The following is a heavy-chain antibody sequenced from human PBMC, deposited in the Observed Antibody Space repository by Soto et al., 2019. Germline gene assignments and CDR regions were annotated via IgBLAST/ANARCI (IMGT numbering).Heavy chain of an antibody. V-gene: IGHV3-9*01. CDR2: ISWNGDTM. D-gene: IGHD3-3*01. CDR3: AKDSGRYDFYALAV. CDR1: GFTFDDYA. Sequence: PGGSLRLSCEASGFTFDDYAMHWVRQAPGKGLEWVSGISWNGDTMVYADSVRGRFTISRDNSKNSLYLQMTSLRREDTAMYYCAKDSGRYDFYALAVWGQGTTVTVSS. J-gene: IGHJ6*02.